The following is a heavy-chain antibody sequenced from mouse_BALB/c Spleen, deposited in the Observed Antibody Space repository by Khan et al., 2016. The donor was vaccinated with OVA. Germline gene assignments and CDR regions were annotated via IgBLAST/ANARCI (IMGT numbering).Heavy chain of an antibody. Sequence: QMQLEESGPEPVRPGASVKISCKGSGYTFADSGMHWVRQSHAKRLEWIGVISTYYGNIKYNQKFEGRATMTVDKSSSTAYMELARLTSEDSAVYFCSRDGISEFAYWGQGTLVTVSA. V-gene: IGHV1S137*01. J-gene: IGHJ3*01. CDR3: SRDGISEFAY. CDR1: GYTFADSG. D-gene: IGHD2-3*01. CDR2: ISTYYGNI.